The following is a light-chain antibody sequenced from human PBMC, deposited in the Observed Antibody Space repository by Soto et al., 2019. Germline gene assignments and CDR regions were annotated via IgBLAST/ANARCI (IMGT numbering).Light chain of an antibody. CDR3: QQYGYSPT. CDR1: QSVARN. Sequence: TQSPATLSVSLGEIATLSFRASQSVARNLAWYQQKPGQAPRLLIYAASSRATGIPDRFSGSGSGTDFTLTISRLEPEDFAVYFCQQYGYSPTFGGGTKVDIK. J-gene: IGKJ4*01. CDR2: AAS. V-gene: IGKV3-20*01.